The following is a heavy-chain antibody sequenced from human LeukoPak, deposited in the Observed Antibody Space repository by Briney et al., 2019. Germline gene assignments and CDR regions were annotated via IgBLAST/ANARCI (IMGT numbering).Heavy chain of an antibody. D-gene: IGHD3-22*01. CDR3: ARGGYYDSSGYPWWFDP. CDR1: GYTFTSYG. V-gene: IGHV1-18*01. CDR2: ISAYNGNT. J-gene: IGHJ5*02. Sequence: APVKVSCKASGYTFTSYGISWVRQAPGQGLEWMGWISAYNGNTNYAQKLQGRVTMTTDTSTSTAYMELRSLRSDDTAVYYCARGGYYDSSGYPWWFDPWGQGTLVTVSS.